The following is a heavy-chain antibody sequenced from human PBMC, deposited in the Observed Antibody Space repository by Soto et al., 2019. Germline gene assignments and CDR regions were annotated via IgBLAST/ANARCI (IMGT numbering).Heavy chain of an antibody. D-gene: IGHD5-18*01. CDR3: ARDPDTAMVTFPTHAFDI. CDR1: GFTFSSYS. CDR2: ISYDGSNK. V-gene: IGHV3-30*03. J-gene: IGHJ3*02. Sequence: PGGSLSLPCAASGFTFSSYSMNWVRQAPGKGLEWAAVISYDGSNKYYADSVKGRFTISRDNSKNTLYLQMNSLRAEDTAVYYCARDPDTAMVTFPTHAFDIWGQGTMVTVSS.